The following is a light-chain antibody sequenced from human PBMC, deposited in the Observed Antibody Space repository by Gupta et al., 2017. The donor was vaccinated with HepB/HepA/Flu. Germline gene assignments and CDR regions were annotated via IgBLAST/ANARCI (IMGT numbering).Light chain of an antibody. J-gene: IGLJ1*01. CDR2: DDG. Sequence: SFVLTQPPSVSVAPGQTARIPCGGDNIGNYVVHWYQQRPGQAPVLVVFDDGDRPSGIPERFSGSNSGNTATLTISRVEAGDEADYYCQVWHTTSDHYVSGTGTQVTVL. V-gene: IGLV3-21*02. CDR1: NIGNYV. CDR3: QVWHTTSDHYV.